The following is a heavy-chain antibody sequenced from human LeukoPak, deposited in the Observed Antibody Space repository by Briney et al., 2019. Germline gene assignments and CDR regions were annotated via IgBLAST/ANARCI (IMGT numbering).Heavy chain of an antibody. CDR3: ARQTGSGLFILP. Sequence: SETLSLTCPVSGYSISSGYYWAWIRQPPGKGLEWIGSIYYSGNTYYNASLKSRVTISIDTSKNQFSLKLTSVTAADTAVYYCARQTGSGLFILPGGQGTLVTVSS. CDR2: IYYSGNT. J-gene: IGHJ4*02. CDR1: GYSISSGYY. V-gene: IGHV4-38-2*01. D-gene: IGHD3/OR15-3a*01.